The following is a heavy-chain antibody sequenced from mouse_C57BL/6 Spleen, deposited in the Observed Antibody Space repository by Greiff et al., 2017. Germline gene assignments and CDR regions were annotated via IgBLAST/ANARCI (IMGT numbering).Heavy chain of an antibody. CDR1: GYAFSSYW. V-gene: IGHV1-80*01. CDR3: ARSDYGYLFCAMEY. CDR2: IYPGDGDT. J-gene: IGHJ4*01. D-gene: IGHD2-2*01. Sequence: QVQLQQSGAELVKPGASVKISCKASGYAFSSYWMHWVKQRPGKGLEWIGQIYPGDGDTNYNEKFKGKATLTADKSSSTAYMQLSSLTSGDSAVYFCARSDYGYLFCAMEYRGQGTSVT.